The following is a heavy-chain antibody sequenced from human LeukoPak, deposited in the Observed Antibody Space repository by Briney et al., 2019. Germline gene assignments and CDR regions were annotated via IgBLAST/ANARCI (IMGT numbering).Heavy chain of an antibody. CDR3: ASTHIVLQDYCSGGSCYEYYFDY. Sequence: GGSLRLSCAASGFTFDNHWMSWVRQAPGKGLEWVANIKQDGSGQNYVDSVEGRFTISRDSAKNSVFLQMYSLRAEDTAVYYCASTHIVLQDYCSGGSCYEYYFDYWGQGTLVTVSS. V-gene: IGHV3-7*03. CDR2: IKQDGSGQ. CDR1: GFTFDNHW. J-gene: IGHJ4*02. D-gene: IGHD2-15*01.